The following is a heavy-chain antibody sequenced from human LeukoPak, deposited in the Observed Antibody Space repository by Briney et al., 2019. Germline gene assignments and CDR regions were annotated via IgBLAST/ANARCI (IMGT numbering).Heavy chain of an antibody. Sequence: GGSLRLSCAASGFTFDDYAMHWVRQAPGKGLEWVSGISWNSGSIGYADSVKGRFTISRDNAKNSLYLQMNSLRAEDTALYYCAKGESSSWYTGGDVFDIWGQGTMVTVSS. D-gene: IGHD6-13*01. CDR3: AKGESSSWYTGGDVFDI. CDR1: GFTFDDYA. CDR2: ISWNSGSI. J-gene: IGHJ3*02. V-gene: IGHV3-9*01.